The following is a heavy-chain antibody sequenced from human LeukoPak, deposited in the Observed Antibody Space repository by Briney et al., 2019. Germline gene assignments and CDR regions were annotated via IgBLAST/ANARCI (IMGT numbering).Heavy chain of an antibody. CDR3: ASSQLRFGELNY. J-gene: IGHJ4*02. Sequence: GGSLRLSCAASGFTFGTYWMQWVRQAPGKGLEWVSRLKSDGTETDYADSVKGRFTISRDNAKNSLYLQMNSLRAEDTAVYYCASSQLRFGELNYWGQGTLVSVSS. D-gene: IGHD3-10*01. V-gene: IGHV3-74*01. CDR2: LKSDGTET. CDR1: GFTFGTYW.